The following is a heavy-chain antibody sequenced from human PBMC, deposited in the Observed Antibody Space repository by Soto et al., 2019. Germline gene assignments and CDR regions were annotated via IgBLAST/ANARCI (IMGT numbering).Heavy chain of an antibody. CDR1: GFTFSSYA. D-gene: IGHD3-22*01. Sequence: GGSLRLSCAASGFTFSSYAMSWVRQAPGKGLEWVSAISGSGVSTYYADSVKGRFTISRDNSKNTVHLQMNSLRAEDTAVYYCAKRGGSGYQTDWGQGTLVTVSS. CDR2: ISGSGVST. V-gene: IGHV3-23*01. J-gene: IGHJ4*02. CDR3: AKRGGSGYQTD.